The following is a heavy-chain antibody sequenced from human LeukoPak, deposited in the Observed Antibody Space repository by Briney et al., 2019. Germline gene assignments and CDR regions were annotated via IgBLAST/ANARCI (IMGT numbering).Heavy chain of an antibody. V-gene: IGHV3-73*01. CDR1: GFTFSGSA. J-gene: IGHJ4*02. Sequence: GGSLRLSCAASGFTFSGSAMHWVRQASGRGLEWVGRIRSKANSYATAYAASVKGRFTISRDDSKNTAYLQMNSLKTEDTAVYYCTRPQYYYDSSGYWVDYWGQGTLVTVSS. D-gene: IGHD3-22*01. CDR3: TRPQYYYDSSGYWVDY. CDR2: IRSKANSYAT.